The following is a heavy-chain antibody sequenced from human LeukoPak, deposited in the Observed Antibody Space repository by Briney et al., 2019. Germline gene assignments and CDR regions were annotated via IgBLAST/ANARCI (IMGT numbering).Heavy chain of an antibody. J-gene: IGHJ6*02. V-gene: IGHV4-39*05. CDR3: SLRFLEWPKDYYYYYGMDV. CDR2: IYYSGST. CDR1: GGSISSSSYY. Sequence: SETPSLTCTVSGGSISSSSYYWGWIRQPPGKGLEWIGSIYYSGSTYYNPSLKSRVTISVDTSKNQFSLKLSSVTAADTAVYYCSLRFLEWPKDYYYYYGMDVWGQGTTVTVSS. D-gene: IGHD3-3*01.